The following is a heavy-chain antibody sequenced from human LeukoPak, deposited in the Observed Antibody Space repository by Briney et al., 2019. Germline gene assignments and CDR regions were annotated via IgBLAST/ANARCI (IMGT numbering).Heavy chain of an antibody. Sequence: SETLSLTCTVSGGSISSGDYYWSWIRQPPGKGLEWIGCIYYSGSTYYNPSLKSRVTISVDTSKNQFSLKLSSVTAADTAVYYCASETVYSGSYQYFQHWGQGTLVTVSS. CDR3: ASETVYSGSYQYFQH. D-gene: IGHD1-26*01. V-gene: IGHV4-30-4*08. CDR2: IYYSGST. J-gene: IGHJ1*01. CDR1: GGSISSGDYY.